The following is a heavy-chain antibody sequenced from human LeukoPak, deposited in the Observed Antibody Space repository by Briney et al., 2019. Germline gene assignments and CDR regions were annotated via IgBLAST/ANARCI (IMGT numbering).Heavy chain of an antibody. V-gene: IGHV4-59*08. CDR3: ARRRDSSGWYFDY. CDR2: IYYSGST. J-gene: IGHJ4*02. Sequence: SETLSLTCTVSGGXLSSYYCSWIRQPPGKGLEWIGYIYYSGSTNYNPSIKSRVTISIDTSKNQFSLKLSSVTAADTAVYYCARRRDSSGWYFDYWGQGTLVAVSS. D-gene: IGHD6-19*01. CDR1: GGXLSSYY.